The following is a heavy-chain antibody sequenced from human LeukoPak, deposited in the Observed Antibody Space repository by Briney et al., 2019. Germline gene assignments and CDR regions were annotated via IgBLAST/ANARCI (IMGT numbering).Heavy chain of an antibody. V-gene: IGHV3-9*01. CDR2: ISWNSGSI. D-gene: IGHD6-13*01. CDR1: GFTFDDYA. J-gene: IGHJ2*01. CDR3: AKDILSSSWGFDL. Sequence: QSGGSLRLSCAASGFTFDDYAMHWVRQAPGKGLEWVSGISWNSGSIGYADSVKGRFTISRDNAKNSLYLQMNSLRAEDTALYYCAKDILSSSWGFDLWGRGTLVTVSS.